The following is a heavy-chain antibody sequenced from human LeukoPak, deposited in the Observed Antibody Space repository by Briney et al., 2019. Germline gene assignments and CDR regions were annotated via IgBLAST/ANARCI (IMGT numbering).Heavy chain of an antibody. CDR3: ARDRLSGYSYGYCYY. V-gene: IGHV3-74*01. Sequence: GGSLRLSCAASGFTFSDYWIHWVRQAPGKGLVWVSRINTDGSITNYADSVKGRFTISRDNSKNTLYLQMNSLRAEDTAVYYCARDRLSGYSYGYCYYWGQGTLVTVSS. CDR1: GFTFSDYW. D-gene: IGHD5-18*01. CDR2: INTDGSIT. J-gene: IGHJ4*02.